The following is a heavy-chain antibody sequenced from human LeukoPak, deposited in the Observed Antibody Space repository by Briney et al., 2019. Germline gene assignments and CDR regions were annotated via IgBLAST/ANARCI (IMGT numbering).Heavy chain of an antibody. CDR1: EFTFSSYW. D-gene: IGHD5-18*01. J-gene: IGHJ4*02. CDR3: ARKGYSYGGFDY. V-gene: IGHV3-7*03. Sequence: GGCLRLSRAASEFTFSSYWMSWVRQAPGKGLEWVANIKQDGSEKYYVDSVKGRFTISRDSAKNSLYLQMNSLRAEDTAVYYCARKGYSYGGFDYWGQGTLVTVSS. CDR2: IKQDGSEK.